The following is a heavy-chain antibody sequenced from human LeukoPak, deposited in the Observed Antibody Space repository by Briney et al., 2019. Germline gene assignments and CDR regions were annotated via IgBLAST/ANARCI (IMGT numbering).Heavy chain of an antibody. J-gene: IGHJ4*02. CDR2: IKSKTDDGTT. V-gene: IGHV3-15*01. D-gene: IGHD3-3*01. Sequence: GGSLRLSCAASGFTFSSYAMSWVRQAPGKGLESVGRIKSKTDDGTTDYAAPVKGRFTISRDDSKNTLYLQMNSLKTEDTAVYYCTTDEWSWGQGTLVTVSS. CDR1: GFTFSSYA. CDR3: TTDEWS.